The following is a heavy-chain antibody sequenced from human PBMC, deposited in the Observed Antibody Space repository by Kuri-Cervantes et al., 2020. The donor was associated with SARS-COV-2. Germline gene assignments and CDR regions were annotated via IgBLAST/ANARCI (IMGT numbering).Heavy chain of an antibody. CDR1: GGSFSGYY. D-gene: IGHD1-26*01. CDR3: ARRGVKMGATRGDNWFDP. V-gene: IGHV4-34*01. CDR2: INHSGST. J-gene: IGHJ5*02. Sequence: SQTLSLTCAVYGGSFSGYYWSWIRQPPGKGLEWIGKINHSGSTNYNPSLKSRVTISVDTSKNQFSLKLSSVTAADTAVYYCARRGVKMGATRGDNWFDPWGQGTLVTVSS.